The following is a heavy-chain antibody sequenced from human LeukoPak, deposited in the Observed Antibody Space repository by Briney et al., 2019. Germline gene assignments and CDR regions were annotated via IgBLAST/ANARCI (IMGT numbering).Heavy chain of an antibody. Sequence: GGTLRLSCAASGFTFSSYEMNWVRQAPGKGLEWVSYISSSGSTIYYADSVKGRFTISRDNAKNSLYLQMNSLRAEDTALYYCAKEYDGSYYKGGYFDYWGQGTLVTVSS. CDR1: GFTFSSYE. CDR3: AKEYDGSYYKGGYFDY. J-gene: IGHJ4*02. V-gene: IGHV3-48*03. D-gene: IGHD3-10*01. CDR2: ISSSGSTI.